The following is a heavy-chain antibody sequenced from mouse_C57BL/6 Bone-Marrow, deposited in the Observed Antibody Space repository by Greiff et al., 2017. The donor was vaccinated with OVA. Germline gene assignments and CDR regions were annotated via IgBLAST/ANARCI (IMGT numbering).Heavy chain of an antibody. V-gene: IGHV5-4*01. CDR3: ARDHYYGSSPDYFDY. J-gene: IGHJ2*01. CDR1: GFTFSSYA. D-gene: IGHD1-1*01. CDR2: ISDGGSYT. Sequence: EVKLVESGGGLVKPGGSLKLSCAASGFTFSSYAMSWVRQTPEKRLEWVATISDGGSYTYYPDNVKGRFTISRDNAKNNLYLQMSHLKSEDTAMYYCARDHYYGSSPDYFDYWGQGTTLTVSS.